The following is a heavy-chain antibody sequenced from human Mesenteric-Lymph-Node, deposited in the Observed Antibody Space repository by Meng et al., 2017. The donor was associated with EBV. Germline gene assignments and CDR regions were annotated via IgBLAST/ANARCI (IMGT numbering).Heavy chain of an antibody. J-gene: IGHJ4*02. Sequence: VQVQQWGAGLLKPSETLSLTCAVYGGSFSGYYWSWIRQPPGKGLEWIGEINHSGSTNYNPSLKSRVTISVDTSKNQFSLKLSSVTAADTAVYYCARGMATIIWGQGTLVTVSS. CDR2: INHSGST. V-gene: IGHV4-34*01. CDR3: ARGMATII. CDR1: GGSFSGYY. D-gene: IGHD5-24*01.